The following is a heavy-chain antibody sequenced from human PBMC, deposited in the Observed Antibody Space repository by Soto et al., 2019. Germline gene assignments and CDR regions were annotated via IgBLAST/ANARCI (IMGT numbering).Heavy chain of an antibody. V-gene: IGHV1-69*01. J-gene: IGHJ4*02. CDR1: GGSFTTYA. CDR2: LIPLFGTP. Sequence: QVQLVQSGAEVKKTGSSVRVSCKASGGSFTTYAINWMRQAPGQGLEWMGGLIPLFGTPNYAQKFQGRLTITADEPTSTAHMELSSLRSEDTAVYYCARVAEEELAGASFYDYWGQGTLVTVSS. D-gene: IGHD6-19*01. CDR3: ARVAEEELAGASFYDY.